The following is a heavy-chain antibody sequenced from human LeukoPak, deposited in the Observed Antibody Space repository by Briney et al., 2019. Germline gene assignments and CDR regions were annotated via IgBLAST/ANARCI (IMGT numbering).Heavy chain of an antibody. Sequence: GGSLRLSCAASGFTFSSYGMHWVRQAPRKGLEWVAFIRYDGSNKYYADSVKGRFTISRDNSKNTLYLQMNSLRAEDTAVYYCAKDRYSSGWWYAFDIWGQGTMVTVSS. V-gene: IGHV3-30*02. D-gene: IGHD6-19*01. CDR3: AKDRYSSGWWYAFDI. J-gene: IGHJ3*02. CDR1: GFTFSSYG. CDR2: IRYDGSNK.